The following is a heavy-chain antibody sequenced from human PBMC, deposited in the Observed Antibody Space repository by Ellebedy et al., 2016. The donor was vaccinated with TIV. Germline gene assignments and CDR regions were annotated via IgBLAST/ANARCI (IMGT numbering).Heavy chain of an antibody. V-gene: IGHV5-51*01. Sequence: GESLKISCKGSGYSFTNYWIGWVRQMPGKGLEWMGIIYPADSDTRYSPSFQGQVTISADKSISTAYLQWSSLKASDTAMYYCARSGGGAYQLRYFHHWGQGTLVTVSS. CDR3: ARSGGGAYQLRYFHH. CDR2: IYPADSDT. CDR1: GYSFTNYW. D-gene: IGHD2-2*01. J-gene: IGHJ1*01.